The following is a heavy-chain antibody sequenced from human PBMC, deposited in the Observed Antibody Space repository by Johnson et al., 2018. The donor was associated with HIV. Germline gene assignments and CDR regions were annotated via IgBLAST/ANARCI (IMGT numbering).Heavy chain of an antibody. Sequence: VQLVESGGGVVQPGRSVRLSCAASGFIFSSYGMHWVRQAPGKGLEWVAVIWSDGSNKYYADSVKGRFTISRDNSKNTLYLQMNSLRAEDTAVYYCARSSGSYLDDAFDIWGQGTMVTVSS. CDR2: IWSDGSNK. CDR1: GFIFSSYG. CDR3: ARSSGSYLDDAFDI. V-gene: IGHV3-33*01. D-gene: IGHD1-26*01. J-gene: IGHJ3*02.